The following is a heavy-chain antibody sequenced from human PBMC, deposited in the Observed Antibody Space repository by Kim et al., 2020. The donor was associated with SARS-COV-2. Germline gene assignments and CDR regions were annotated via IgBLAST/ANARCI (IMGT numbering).Heavy chain of an antibody. D-gene: IGHD4-17*01. V-gene: IGHV1-69*13. J-gene: IGHJ6*02. CDR3: ARDRINDYGDYFGPVYYYYYGMDV. Sequence: SVKVSCKASGGTFSSYAISWVRQAPGQGLEWMGGIIPIFGTANYAQKFQGRVTITADESTSTAYMELSSLRSEDTAVYYCARDRINDYGDYFGPVYYYYYGMDVWGQGTTVTVSS. CDR1: GGTFSSYA. CDR2: IIPIFGTA.